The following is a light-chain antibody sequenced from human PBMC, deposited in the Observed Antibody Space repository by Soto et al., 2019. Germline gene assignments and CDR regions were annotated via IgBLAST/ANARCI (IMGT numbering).Light chain of an antibody. V-gene: IGKV3-15*01. J-gene: IGKJ1*01. CDR3: QHYNNWRT. CDR2: GAS. CDR1: QSVNSY. Sequence: EIVMTQSPATLSVSPGERATLSCRASQSVNSYLAWYQQKPGQAPRLLIYGASTRATGIPARFSGSGSGTEFTLTISSLQSEDVAVYYWQHYNNWRTFGQGTKVEIK.